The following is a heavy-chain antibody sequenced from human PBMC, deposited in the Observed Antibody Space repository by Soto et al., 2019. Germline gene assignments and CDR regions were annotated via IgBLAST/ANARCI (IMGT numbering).Heavy chain of an antibody. V-gene: IGHV1-69*08. CDR2: IIPILGIA. Sequence: QVQLVQSGAEVKKPGSSVKVSCKASGGTFSGYTISWVRQAPGQGLEWMGRIIPILGIANYAQKFQGRVTIPADNSTSTAYMELSSLRSEDTLVCYCPRDSAPPFDYWGQRHLVTVS. CDR3: PRDSAPPFDY. J-gene: IGHJ4*02. D-gene: IGHD3-10*01. CDR1: GGTFSGYT.